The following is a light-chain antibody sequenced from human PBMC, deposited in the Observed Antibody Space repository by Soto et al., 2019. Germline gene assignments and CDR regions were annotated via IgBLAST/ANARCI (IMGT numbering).Light chain of an antibody. CDR1: RSNVGNNA. V-gene: IGLV1-36*01. CDR2: YDD. J-gene: IGLJ2*01. Sequence: QSVLTQPPPVSGAPRQRVTISCSGSRSNVGNNAVNWYQQLPGKAPKLLIYYDDLLPSGVSDRFSGSKSGTSASLAISGLQSEDEADYYCAVWDDRLNGPVFGGGTKLTVL. CDR3: AVWDDRLNGPV.